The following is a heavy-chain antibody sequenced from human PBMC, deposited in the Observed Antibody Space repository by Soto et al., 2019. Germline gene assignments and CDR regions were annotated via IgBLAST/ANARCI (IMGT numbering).Heavy chain of an antibody. V-gene: IGHV3-30-3*01. D-gene: IGHD1-26*01. CDR3: ARGTRRELPPYFDY. Sequence: VQLVESGGGVVQPGRSLRLSCAASGFTFSSYAMHWVRQAPGKGLEWVAVISYDGSNKYYADSVKGRFTISRDNSKNTLYLQMNSLRAEDTAVYYCARGTRRELPPYFDYWGQGTLVTVSS. CDR2: ISYDGSNK. CDR1: GFTFSSYA. J-gene: IGHJ4*02.